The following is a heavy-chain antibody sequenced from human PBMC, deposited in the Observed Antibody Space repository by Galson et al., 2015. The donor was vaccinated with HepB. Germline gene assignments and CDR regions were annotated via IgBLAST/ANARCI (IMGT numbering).Heavy chain of an antibody. CDR1: GFTFSSYS. CDR3: ARGRDTTSSSSWYSHYYYYGMDV. V-gene: IGHV3-21*01. CDR2: TSSSSSYI. J-gene: IGHJ6*02. D-gene: IGHD6-13*01. Sequence: SLRLSCAASGFTFSSYSMNWVRQAPGKGLEWVSSTSSSSSYIYYADSVKGRFTISRDNAKNSLYLQMNSLRAEDTAVYYCARGRDTTSSSSWYSHYYYYGMDVWGQGTTVTVSS.